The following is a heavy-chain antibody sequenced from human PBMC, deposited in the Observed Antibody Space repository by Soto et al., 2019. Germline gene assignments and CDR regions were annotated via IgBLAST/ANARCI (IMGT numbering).Heavy chain of an antibody. CDR2: TIPPFGKE. V-gene: IGHV1-69*06. CDR3: ARVLGEKPEIYCSGGSCYPIGYYGMDV. J-gene: IGHJ6*02. D-gene: IGHD2-15*01. Sequence: QVQLVQSGLGGRNLGSRVKAPGRVPGATSAGFPSTWGRRAPDQGFEGWGGTIPPFGKETYAKKSQGRVTITADKSTSTAYMELSSLRSEDTAVYYCARVLGEKPEIYCSGGSCYPIGYYGMDVWGQGTTVTVSS. CDR1: GATSAGFP.